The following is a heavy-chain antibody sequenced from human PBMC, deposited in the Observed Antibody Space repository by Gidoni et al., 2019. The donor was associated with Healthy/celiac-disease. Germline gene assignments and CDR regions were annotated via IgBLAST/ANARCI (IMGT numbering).Heavy chain of an antibody. V-gene: IGHV4-59*01. CDR1: GGSIRSYY. D-gene: IGHD7-27*01. CDR2: ISYSGST. CDR3: ARETDWGSSALWYFDL. Sequence: QVQLQESGPGLAKPSETLSLTCTVSGGSIRSYYWSWIRQPPGKGLEWIGYISYSGSTNYNPSLKSRVTISVDTSKNQFSLKLSSVTAADTAVYYCARETDWGSSALWYFDLWGRGTLVTVSS. J-gene: IGHJ2*01.